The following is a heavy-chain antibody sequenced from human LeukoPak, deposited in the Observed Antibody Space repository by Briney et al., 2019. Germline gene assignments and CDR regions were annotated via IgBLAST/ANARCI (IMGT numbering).Heavy chain of an antibody. J-gene: IGHJ6*03. V-gene: IGHV1-2*02. CDR2: INPNSGGT. Sequence: ASVKVSCKASGYTFTGYYMHWVRQAPGQGLEWMGWINPNSGGTNYAQKFQGRVTMTRDTSISTAYMELRSLRSDDTAVYYCARVWKYGDYAYYYYYMDVWGKGTTVTISS. CDR3: ARVWKYGDYAYYYYYMDV. D-gene: IGHD4-17*01. CDR1: GYTFTGYY.